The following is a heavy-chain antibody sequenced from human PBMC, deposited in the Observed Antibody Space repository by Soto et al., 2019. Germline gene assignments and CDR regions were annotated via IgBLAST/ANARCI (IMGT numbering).Heavy chain of an antibody. CDR1: GFTFSSYS. Sequence: EVQLVESGGGLVQPGGSLRLSCAASGFTFSSYSMNWVRQAPGKGLEWVSYISTSSTTIYYADSVKGRFTISRDNAKNSLHLQMTSLRAEDTAGYYCARGGWFFDYWAQGTLVTVSS. CDR2: ISTSSTTI. D-gene: IGHD6-19*01. CDR3: ARGGWFFDY. V-gene: IGHV3-48*04. J-gene: IGHJ4*02.